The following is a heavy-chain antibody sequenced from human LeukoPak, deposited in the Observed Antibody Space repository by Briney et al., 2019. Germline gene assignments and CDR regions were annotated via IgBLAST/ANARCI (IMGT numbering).Heavy chain of an antibody. J-gene: IGHJ4*02. D-gene: IGHD3-10*01. CDR1: GDSLSSGYY. Sequence: SETLSLTCSVTGDSLSSGYYWGWIRQPPGKALEWIGSVYHTGSTYYNPSLQTRLTIFVDTLTNQFSLRLTSVTAADTAMYFCARPLGRYSPYYFDHWGQGKLVTVSS. CDR3: ARPLGRYSPYYFDH. CDR2: VYHTGST. V-gene: IGHV4-38-2*01.